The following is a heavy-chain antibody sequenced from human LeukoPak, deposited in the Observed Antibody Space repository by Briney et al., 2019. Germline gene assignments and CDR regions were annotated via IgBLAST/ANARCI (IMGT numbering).Heavy chain of an antibody. J-gene: IGHJ3*02. D-gene: IGHD1-7*01. V-gene: IGHV3-43*01. CDR2: ISWDGGST. CDR3: SKDTGTSYDAFDI. CDR1: GFTFDDYT. Sequence: SGGSLRLSCAASGFTFDDYTMHWVRQAPGKGLEWVSLISWDGGSTYYAYSVKGRFTISRDNSKNSLYLQMNSRRTEDTALYYCSKDTGTSYDAFDIWGQGTMVTVSS.